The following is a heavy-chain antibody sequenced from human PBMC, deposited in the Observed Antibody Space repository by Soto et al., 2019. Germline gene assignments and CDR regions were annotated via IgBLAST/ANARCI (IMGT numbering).Heavy chain of an antibody. CDR3: ASSFISSQWRYGMDV. CDR2: ISAYNGNT. Sequence: QVQLVQSGAEVKKPGASVKVSCKASGYTFTSYGISWVRQAPGQGLEWMGWISAYNGNTNYAQKLQGRVTKTTDTSTSTAYMELTSLRSDDTAVYYCASSFISSQWRYGMDVWGQGTTVTVSS. J-gene: IGHJ6*02. D-gene: IGHD2-8*01. V-gene: IGHV1-18*01. CDR1: GYTFTSYG.